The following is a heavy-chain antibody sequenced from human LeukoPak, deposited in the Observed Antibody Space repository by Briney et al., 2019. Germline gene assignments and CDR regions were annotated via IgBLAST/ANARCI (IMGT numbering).Heavy chain of an antibody. J-gene: IGHJ5*02. CDR1: GFTFSSYA. CDR3: AKAPITMIVVVHPGLKGDNWFDP. V-gene: IGHV3-23*01. D-gene: IGHD3-22*01. CDR2: ISGSGGST. Sequence: PGGSLRLSCAASGFTFSSYAMSWVRQAPGKGLEWVSAISGSGGSTYYADSVKGRFTISRDNSKNALYLQMNSLRAEDTAVYYCAKAPITMIVVVHPGLKGDNWFDPWGQGTLVTVSS.